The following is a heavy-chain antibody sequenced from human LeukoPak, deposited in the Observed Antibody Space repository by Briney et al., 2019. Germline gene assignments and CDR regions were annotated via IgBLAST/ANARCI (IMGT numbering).Heavy chain of an antibody. CDR2: IVVGSGNK. D-gene: IGHD3-3*01. CDR1: GFTFTSSA. J-gene: IGHJ4*02. V-gene: IGHV1-58*02. Sequence: SVKVSCKASGFTFTSSAMQWVRQARGQRREWLGWIVVGSGNKNYAQKFQERGTITRDMSTSTASMELSSLRSEATAVYYCAGGNHYDFWSGDGYFDYWGQGTLVTVSS. CDR3: AGGNHYDFWSGDGYFDY.